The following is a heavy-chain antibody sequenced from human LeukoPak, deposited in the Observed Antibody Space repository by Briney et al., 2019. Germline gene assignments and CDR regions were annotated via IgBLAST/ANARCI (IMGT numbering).Heavy chain of an antibody. CDR3: TRSTKVVSRTFDY. CDR2: ISAYNGNT. D-gene: IGHD4-23*01. CDR1: GYTFTSYG. Sequence: AASVKVSCKASGYTFTSYGISWVRQAPGQGLEWMGWISAYNGNTNYAQKLQGRVTISADESTSTAYMELSSLTSEDTAVYYCTRSTKVVSRTFDYWGQGTLVTVSS. J-gene: IGHJ4*02. V-gene: IGHV1-18*01.